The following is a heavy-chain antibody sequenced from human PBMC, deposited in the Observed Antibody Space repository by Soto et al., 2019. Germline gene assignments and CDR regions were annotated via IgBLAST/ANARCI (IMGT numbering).Heavy chain of an antibody. CDR3: ARGAPGY. D-gene: IGHD3-10*01. J-gene: IGHJ4*02. CDR1: GGSFSGYS. CDR2: INHSGST. Sequence: QVQLQQWGAGLLKPSETLSLTCAVYGGSFSGYSWTWIRQSPGKGLEWIGDINHSGSTNYNPSLKSRVTRSVDTSKNQFSLHLSSVTAADTAVYYCARGAPGYWGRGALVTVSS. V-gene: IGHV4-34*01.